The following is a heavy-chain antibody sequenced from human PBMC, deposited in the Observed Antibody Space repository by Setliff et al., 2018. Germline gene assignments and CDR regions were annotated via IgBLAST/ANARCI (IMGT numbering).Heavy chain of an antibody. J-gene: IGHJ4*02. CDR3: ARGRNIAARLLDS. CDR1: GGTFSDYH. D-gene: IGHD6-6*01. CDR2: INHRGST. Sequence: PSETLSLTCAAYGGTFSDYHWTWIRQSPEKGLEWIGKINHRGSTNYNPSLKSRVTISIDTSKDQFSLKLISMTAADTAVYYCARGRNIAARLLDSWGQGTQVTVSS. V-gene: IGHV4-34*01.